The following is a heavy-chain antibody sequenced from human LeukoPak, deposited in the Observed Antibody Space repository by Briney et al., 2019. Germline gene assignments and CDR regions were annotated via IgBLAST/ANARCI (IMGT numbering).Heavy chain of an antibody. J-gene: IGHJ4*02. CDR1: GYTFTGYY. D-gene: IGHD5-12*01. Sequence: ASVKVSRKASGYTFTGYYMHWVRQAPGQGLEWMGWINPNSGGTNYAQKFQGRVTMTRDTSISTAYMELSRLRSDDTAVYYCARGSPEYSAPEEGYYFDYWGRGTLVTVSS. CDR2: INPNSGGT. CDR3: ARGSPEYSAPEEGYYFDY. V-gene: IGHV1-2*02.